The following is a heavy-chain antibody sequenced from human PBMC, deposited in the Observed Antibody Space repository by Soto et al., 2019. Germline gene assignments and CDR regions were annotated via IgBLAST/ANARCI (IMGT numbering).Heavy chain of an antibody. D-gene: IGHD4-17*01. CDR3: AAVPSYYGDSLFDY. CDR1: GFTFTSSA. CDR2: IVVGSGNT. J-gene: IGHJ4*02. Sequence: ASVKVSCKASGFTFTSSAMQWVRQARGQRLGWIGWIVVGSGNTNYAQKFQERVTITRDMSTSIAYMELSSLRSEDTAVYYCAAVPSYYGDSLFDYWGQGTLVTVS. V-gene: IGHV1-58*02.